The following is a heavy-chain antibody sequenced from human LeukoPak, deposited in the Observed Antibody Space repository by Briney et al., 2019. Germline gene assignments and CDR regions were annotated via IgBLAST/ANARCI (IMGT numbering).Heavy chain of an antibody. Sequence: ASVKVSCKASGGTFSSYAISWVRQAPGQGLEWMGGIIPILGTANYAQKFQGRVTITADESTSTAYMELSSLRSEDTAVSYCARDRNALWFGYWGQGTLVTVSS. CDR1: GGTFSSYA. CDR2: IIPILGTA. J-gene: IGHJ4*02. CDR3: ARDRNALWFGY. V-gene: IGHV1-69*13. D-gene: IGHD3-10*01.